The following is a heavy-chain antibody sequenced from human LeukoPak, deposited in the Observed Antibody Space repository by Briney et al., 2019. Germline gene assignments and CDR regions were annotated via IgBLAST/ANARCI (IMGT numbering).Heavy chain of an antibody. V-gene: IGHV1-18*01. CDR2: ISVYNHNT. Sequence: ASVTVSCKASGYTFPTSGISWVRQAPGQGLEWMGWISVYNHNTNYAQKFQGRVTVTTDTSTRTAYMELRSLRSDDTAVYYCARTNLDCKTGVCYDYWGQGTLVTVSS. CDR3: ARTNLDCKTGVCYDY. D-gene: IGHD2-8*01. CDR1: GYTFPTSG. J-gene: IGHJ4*02.